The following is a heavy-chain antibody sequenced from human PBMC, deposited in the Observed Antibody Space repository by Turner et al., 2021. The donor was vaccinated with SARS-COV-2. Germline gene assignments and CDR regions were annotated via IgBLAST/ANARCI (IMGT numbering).Heavy chain of an antibody. J-gene: IGHJ4*02. CDR2: IYSGGST. CDR3: ARDLGGLRFDY. V-gene: IGHV3-53*01. D-gene: IGHD2-15*01. CDR1: GFTVSSNY. Sequence: EVQLVESGGGLIQPGGSLRLSCAASGFTVSSNYMSWVRQAPGKGLEWVSVIYSGGSTFYADSVKGRFTNTRDNSKNTLYLQMNSRRAEDTAVYYCARDLGGLRFDYWGQGTLVTVSS.